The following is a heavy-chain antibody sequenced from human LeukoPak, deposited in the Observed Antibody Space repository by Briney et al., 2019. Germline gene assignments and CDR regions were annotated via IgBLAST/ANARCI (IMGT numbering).Heavy chain of an antibody. CDR2: ISYDGSNK. J-gene: IGHJ4*02. CDR3: ARDKDSSSWSVSRAGPLGY. Sequence: PGRSLRLSSAASGFTFSSYAMHWVRQAPGKGLEWVALISYDGSNKYYADSVKGRFTISRDNSRNTLYLQMNSLRAEDTAVYYCARDKDSSSWSVSRAGPLGYWGQGTLVTVSS. CDR1: GFTFSSYA. D-gene: IGHD6-13*01. V-gene: IGHV3-30*04.